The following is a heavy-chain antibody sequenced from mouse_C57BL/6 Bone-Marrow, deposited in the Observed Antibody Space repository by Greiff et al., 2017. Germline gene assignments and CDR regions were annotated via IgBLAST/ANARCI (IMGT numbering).Heavy chain of an antibody. CDR3: ARDEGKAY. V-gene: IGHV5-4*01. Sequence: EVKVVESGGGLVKPGGSLKLSCAASGFTFSSYAMSWVRQTPEKRLEWVATISDGGSYTYYPDNVKGRFTTSRDNAKNNLYLQMSHLKSEDTAMYYCARDEGKAYWGQGTLVTVSA. CDR2: ISDGGSYT. J-gene: IGHJ3*01. CDR1: GFTFSSYA.